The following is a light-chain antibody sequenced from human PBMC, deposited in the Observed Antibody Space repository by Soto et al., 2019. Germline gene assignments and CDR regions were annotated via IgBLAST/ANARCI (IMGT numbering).Light chain of an antibody. J-gene: IGKJ1*01. Sequence: EIVLTQSPVTLSLSPGERGTLSCRASQSVGTSLAWYQQKPGQAPRLLIYGASNRATGIPDRFSGSGSGTDFTLTISKLEPEDFAVYHCQQDGGSPRTFGQGTKVDIK. CDR2: GAS. CDR3: QQDGGSPRT. CDR1: QSVGTS. V-gene: IGKV3-20*01.